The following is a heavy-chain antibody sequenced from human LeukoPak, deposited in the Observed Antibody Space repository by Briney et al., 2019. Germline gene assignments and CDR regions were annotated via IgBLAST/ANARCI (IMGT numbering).Heavy chain of an antibody. Sequence: KPSETLSLTCTVSGGSMSSYYWGWIRQPPGKGLEWIGYIYYSGSTNYNPSLKSRVTISVDTSKNLFSLKLSSVTAADTAVYYCVRVRQQVVHDAFDIWGQGTMVIVSS. CDR2: IYYSGST. CDR3: VRVRQQVVHDAFDI. D-gene: IGHD6-13*01. CDR1: GGSMSSYY. J-gene: IGHJ3*02. V-gene: IGHV4-59*01.